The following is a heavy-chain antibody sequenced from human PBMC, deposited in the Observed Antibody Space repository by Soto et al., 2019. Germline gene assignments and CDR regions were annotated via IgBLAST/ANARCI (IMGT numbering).Heavy chain of an antibody. CDR1: GGSISSYY. V-gene: IGHV4-59*01. CDR3: ARGESLRSFDI. CDR2: IYYSGST. Sequence: SETLSLTCTVSGGSISSYYWSWIRQPPGKGLEWIGYIYYSGSTNYNPSLKSRVTISVDTSKNQFSLKLSAVTAADTAVYYCARGESLRSFDIWGQGTMVTVSS. J-gene: IGHJ3*02.